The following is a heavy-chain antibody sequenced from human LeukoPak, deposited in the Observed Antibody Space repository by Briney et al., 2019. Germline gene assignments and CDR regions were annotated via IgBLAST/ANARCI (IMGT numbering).Heavy chain of an antibody. CDR3: ARGYGNALYQFDY. CDR2: ARAAGSTT. CDR1: GFTFSSYA. V-gene: IGHV3-23*01. Sequence: GGSLRLSCAASGFTFSSYAINWVRQTPGKGLEWVSTARAAGSTTYYADSVRGRFTISRDDSKSTLNLQMTKLRAEDTALYYCARGYGNALYQFDYWGRGTLVTVSS. D-gene: IGHD5-18*01. J-gene: IGHJ4*02.